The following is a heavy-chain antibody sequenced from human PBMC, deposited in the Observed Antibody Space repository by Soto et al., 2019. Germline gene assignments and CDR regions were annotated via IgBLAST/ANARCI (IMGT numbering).Heavy chain of an antibody. D-gene: IGHD3-3*01. J-gene: IGHJ4*02. V-gene: IGHV1-69*13. Sequence: SVKVSCKASGGTFSSYAISWVRQAPGQGLEWMGGIIPIFGTANYAQKFQGRVTITADESTRTAYMELSSLRSEDTAVYYCARSLESSAGYDFWRGRFDSWGQGTLVTVSS. CDR1: GGTFSSYA. CDR3: ARSLESSAGYDFWRGRFDS. CDR2: IIPIFGTA.